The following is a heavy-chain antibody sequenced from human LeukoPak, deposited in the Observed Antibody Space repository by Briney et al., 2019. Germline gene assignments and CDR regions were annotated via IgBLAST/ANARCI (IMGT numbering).Heavy chain of an antibody. D-gene: IGHD3-10*01. V-gene: IGHV3-53*01. J-gene: IGHJ4*02. Sequence: PGGSLRLSCAASGFTVSSNYMSWVRQAPGKGLEWVSVIYSGGSTYYADSVKGRFTISRDNAKNTLYLQMNSLRAEDAAVYYCAKNGPGFDYFDSWGQGTLVTVSS. CDR3: AKNGPGFDYFDS. CDR2: IYSGGST. CDR1: GFTVSSNY.